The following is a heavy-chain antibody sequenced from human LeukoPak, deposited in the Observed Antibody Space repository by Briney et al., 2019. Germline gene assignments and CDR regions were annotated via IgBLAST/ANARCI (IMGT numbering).Heavy chain of an antibody. J-gene: IGHJ4*02. CDR2: IDRRGSYI. Sequence: GGSLRLSCAASGFTFSTLDFNWVRQAPGRGLEWVSSIDRRGSYIYYADSVKGRFTISRDNAKNSLYLQMDSLRAEDTAVYYCGMRGLTFDWGQGTLVTVSS. D-gene: IGHD3-22*01. CDR3: GMRGLTFD. CDR1: GFTFSTLD. V-gene: IGHV3-21*01.